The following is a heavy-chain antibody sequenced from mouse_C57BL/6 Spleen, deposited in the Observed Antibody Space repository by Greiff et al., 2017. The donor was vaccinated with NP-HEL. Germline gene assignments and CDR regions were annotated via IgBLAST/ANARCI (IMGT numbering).Heavy chain of an antibody. Sequence: EVKLQESGAELVRPGASVKLSCTASGFNIKDDYMHWVKQRPEQGLEWIGWIDPENGDTEYASKFQGKATITADTSSNTAYLQLSSLTSEDTAVYYCTVTTVVSYWGQGTLVTVSA. J-gene: IGHJ3*01. CDR1: GFNIKDDY. CDR3: TVTTVVSY. D-gene: IGHD1-1*01. CDR2: IDPENGDT. V-gene: IGHV14-4*01.